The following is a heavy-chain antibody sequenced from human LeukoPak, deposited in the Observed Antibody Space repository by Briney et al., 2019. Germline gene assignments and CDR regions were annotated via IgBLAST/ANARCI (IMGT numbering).Heavy chain of an antibody. CDR1: GFTFSSYA. J-gene: IGHJ5*02. CDR3: AREAAAGLYPRFDP. V-gene: IGHV3-23*01. Sequence: GGSLRLSCAASGFTFSSYAMSWVRQAPGKGLEWVSAISGSGGNTYYADSVKGRFTISRDNSKNTLYLQMNSLTAEDTAMYYCAREAAAGLYPRFDPWGQGTLVTVSS. CDR2: ISGSGGNT. D-gene: IGHD6-13*01.